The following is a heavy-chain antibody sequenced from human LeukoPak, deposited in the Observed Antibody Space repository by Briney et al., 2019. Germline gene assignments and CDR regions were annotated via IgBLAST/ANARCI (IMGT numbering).Heavy chain of an antibody. CDR3: AREVRGSGWYYAFDI. Sequence: GGSLRLSCAASGFTFSSYWMHWVRQAPGKGLVWVSRINSDGSSTSYADSVKGRFTISRDNAKNTLYLQMNSLRAEDTAVYYCAREVRGSGWYYAFDIWGQGTMVTVSS. CDR2: INSDGSST. CDR1: GFTFSSYW. V-gene: IGHV3-74*01. J-gene: IGHJ3*02. D-gene: IGHD6-19*01.